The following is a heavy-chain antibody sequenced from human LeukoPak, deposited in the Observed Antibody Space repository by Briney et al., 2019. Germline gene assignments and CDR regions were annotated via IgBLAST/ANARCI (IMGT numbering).Heavy chain of an antibody. J-gene: IGHJ4*02. Sequence: SETLSLTCTVSGGSIKSGSYYWSWIRQHPGKGLEWIGYVYYSGSTYYNPSLKSRVIFSVDTSKNQFSLKLSSVTAADTAVYYCARLLQTGIAARHYYFDYWGQGTLVTVSS. CDR3: ARLLQTGIAARHYYFDY. CDR1: GGSIKSGSYY. D-gene: IGHD6-6*01. CDR2: VYYSGST. V-gene: IGHV4-31*03.